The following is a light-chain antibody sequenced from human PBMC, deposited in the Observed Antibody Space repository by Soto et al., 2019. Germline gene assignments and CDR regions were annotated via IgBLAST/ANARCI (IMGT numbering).Light chain of an antibody. J-gene: IGKJ2*01. Sequence: DIEMTQSPSTLSASVGDRVTVTCRASQSIGNLLAWYQQKPGKAPNLLISDASNLESGVPSRFSDSGSETEFTLTITSLQPEDFATYYCQQYKNYSPSTFGQGTKLDI. CDR2: DAS. CDR1: QSIGNL. V-gene: IGKV1-5*01. CDR3: QQYKNYSPST.